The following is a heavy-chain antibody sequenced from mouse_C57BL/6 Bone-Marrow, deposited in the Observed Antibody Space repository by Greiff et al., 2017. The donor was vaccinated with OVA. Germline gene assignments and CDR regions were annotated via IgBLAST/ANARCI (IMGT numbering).Heavy chain of an antibody. D-gene: IGHD2-1*01. Sequence: EVKLMESGPVLVKPGASVKMSCKASGYTFTDYYMNWVKQSHGKSLEWIGVINPYNGGTSYNQKFKGKATLTVDKSSSTAYMELNSLTSEDSAVYYCARDYGTFDYWGQGTTLTVSS. CDR2: INPYNGGT. CDR3: ARDYGTFDY. V-gene: IGHV1-19*01. CDR1: GYTFTDYY. J-gene: IGHJ2*01.